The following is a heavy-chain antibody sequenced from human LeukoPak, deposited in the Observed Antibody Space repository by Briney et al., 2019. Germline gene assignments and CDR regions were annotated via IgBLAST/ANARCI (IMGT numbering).Heavy chain of an antibody. Sequence: PSQTLSLTCTVSGGSISSGSYYWSWIRQPAGKGLEWIGRIYTSGSTNYNPSPKSRVTISVDTSKNQFSLKLSSVTAADTAVYYCARENDYYDSSGPDYWGQGTLVTVSS. J-gene: IGHJ4*02. CDR3: ARENDYYDSSGPDY. V-gene: IGHV4-61*02. CDR1: GGSISSGSYY. CDR2: IYTSGST. D-gene: IGHD3-22*01.